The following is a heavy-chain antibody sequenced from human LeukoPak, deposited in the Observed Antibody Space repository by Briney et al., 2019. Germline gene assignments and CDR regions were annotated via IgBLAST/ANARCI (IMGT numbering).Heavy chain of an antibody. CDR2: ISNSDGTT. D-gene: IGHD6-19*01. J-gene: IGHJ4*02. V-gene: IGHV3-23*01. Sequence: GGSLRLSCAASGFTFSSYAMSWVRQAPGKGLEWVSSISNSDGTTYYADSVKGRFTISRDNSKNTLYLQMNSLRAEDTAVYYCARDPRAVAGCYWGQGTLVTVSS. CDR3: ARDPRAVAGCY. CDR1: GFTFSSYA.